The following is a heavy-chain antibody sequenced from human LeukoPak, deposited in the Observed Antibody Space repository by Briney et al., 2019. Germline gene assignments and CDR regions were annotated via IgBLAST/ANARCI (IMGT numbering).Heavy chain of an antibody. Sequence: PGGSLRLSCAASGFTFSSYGMHWVRQAPGKGLEWVAVISYDGSNKYYADSVKGRFTISRDNSKNTLYLQMNSLRDEDTAVYYCARVSAYSSGWPLLDYWGQGALVTVSS. D-gene: IGHD6-19*01. J-gene: IGHJ4*02. CDR1: GFTFSSYG. CDR3: ARVSAYSSGWPLLDY. CDR2: ISYDGSNK. V-gene: IGHV3-30*03.